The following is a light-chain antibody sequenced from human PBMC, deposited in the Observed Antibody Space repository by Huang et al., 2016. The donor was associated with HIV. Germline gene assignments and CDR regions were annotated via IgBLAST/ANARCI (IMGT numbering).Light chain of an antibody. V-gene: IGKV1-9*01. CDR3: QQLNDYPWT. Sequence: IQLTQSPSSLSASVGDRVTITCRASEGISSYLAWCQQKSGKAPKFLIYAASTLQSGVPSRFSGSGSGTDFTLTISSLQPEDFATYYCQQLNDYPWTFGQGTKVEIK. J-gene: IGKJ1*01. CDR2: AAS. CDR1: EGISSY.